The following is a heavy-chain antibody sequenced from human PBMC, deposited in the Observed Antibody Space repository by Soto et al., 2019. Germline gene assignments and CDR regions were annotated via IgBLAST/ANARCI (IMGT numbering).Heavy chain of an antibody. V-gene: IGHV4-4*02. CDR3: AREAARKFDS. J-gene: IGHJ4*02. Sequence: QVQLQESGPGLVKTSGTLSLTCAVSSCSISSSNWWSCVRQPPGKGLEWVGEIYHSGSTNYNPSLERRVTISVDKSKNQFSLNLSSVTAADKAVYYCAREAARKFDSWGQGILVTVSS. CDR2: IYHSGST. CDR1: SCSISSSNW.